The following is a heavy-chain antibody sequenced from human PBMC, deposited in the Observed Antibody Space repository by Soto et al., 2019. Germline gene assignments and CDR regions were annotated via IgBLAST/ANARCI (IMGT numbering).Heavy chain of an antibody. V-gene: IGHV4-59*01. Sequence: TETLSLTCTVSGGSMNNYYWSWIRQPPGQGLEWIGYIYYSGSTNYNPSTNYNPSLRSRVVISLDMSKNQFSLQLTSVTAADTAVYYCARDMSHFVWVSFSRGGYFDYCGHGTLVTVSS. D-gene: IGHD3-16*01. J-gene: IGHJ4*01. CDR3: ARDMSHFVWVSFSRGGYFDY. CDR2: IYYSGSTNYNPST. CDR1: GGSMNNYY.